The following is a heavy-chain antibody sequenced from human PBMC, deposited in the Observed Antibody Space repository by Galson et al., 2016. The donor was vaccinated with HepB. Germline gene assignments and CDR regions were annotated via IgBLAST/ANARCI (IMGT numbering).Heavy chain of an antibody. D-gene: IGHD6-13*01. CDR2: TSGNSGSI. CDR3: ARGRGSNWRDAFDI. Sequence: SLRLSCAASGFTFDDYAMHWVRQAPGKGLEWVSGTSGNSGSIGYTDSVKGRFTISRDNDQNSLHLQMNILRAEDTALYYCARGRGSNWRDAFDIWGQGTMVTVSS. J-gene: IGHJ3*02. V-gene: IGHV3-9*01. CDR1: GFTFDDYA.